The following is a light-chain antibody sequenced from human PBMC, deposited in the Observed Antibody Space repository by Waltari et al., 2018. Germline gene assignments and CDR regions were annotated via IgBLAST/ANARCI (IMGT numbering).Light chain of an antibody. J-gene: IGLJ3*02. CDR1: ALAHQS. Sequence: SSELTQPPSVSVSPGHPARITCSGAALAHQSSYWYQQKSGQAPVLVMYKDSKRPSGIPGRFSGSSSGTTVTLTISGVQTEDEADYYCQSSDTLTSWVFGGGTKLTVL. CDR3: QSSDTLTSWV. V-gene: IGLV3-25*03. CDR2: KDS.